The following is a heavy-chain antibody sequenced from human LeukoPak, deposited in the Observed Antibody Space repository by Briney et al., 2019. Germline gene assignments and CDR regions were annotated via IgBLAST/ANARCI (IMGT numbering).Heavy chain of an antibody. CDR1: GGTFSSSA. D-gene: IGHD3-10*01. CDR3: ARGRPLHHGSGRYHFDY. Sequence: SVKVSCKASGGTFSSSAISWVRQAPGQGLEWMGGIIPIFGTANYAQKFQGRVTITADESTSTAYMELSSLRSEDTAVYYCARGRPLHHGSGRYHFDYWGQGTLVTVSA. CDR2: IIPIFGTA. J-gene: IGHJ4*02. V-gene: IGHV1-69*13.